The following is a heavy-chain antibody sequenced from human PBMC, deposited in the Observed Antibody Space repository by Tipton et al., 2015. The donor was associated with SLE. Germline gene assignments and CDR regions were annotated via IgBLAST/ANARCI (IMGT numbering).Heavy chain of an antibody. CDR2: ISYNSGSI. CDR1: GFTFDDYA. V-gene: IGHV3-9*01. CDR3: AREGGAAGAFDI. J-gene: IGHJ3*02. D-gene: IGHD3-16*01. Sequence: RSLRLSCAASGFTFDDYAMHWVRQAPGKGLEWVSGISYNSGSIDYADSVKGRFTISRDNATNTLYLQMRSLRAEDTAVYYCAREGGAAGAFDIWGQGTMVTVSS.